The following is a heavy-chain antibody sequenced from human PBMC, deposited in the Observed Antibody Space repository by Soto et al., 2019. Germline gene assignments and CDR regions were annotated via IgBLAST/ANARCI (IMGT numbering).Heavy chain of an antibody. CDR2: ISGSGDST. CDR3: AKDRHPFGSGSPRYFDY. V-gene: IGHV3-23*01. D-gene: IGHD3-10*01. Sequence: PGGSLRLSCAASGFTFSSYAMSWVRQAPGKGLEWVSVISGSGDSTYYADSVKGRFTISRDNSENTLYLQMNSLRAEDTAIYYCAKDRHPFGSGSPRYFDYWGQGTLVTVSS. J-gene: IGHJ4*02. CDR1: GFTFSSYA.